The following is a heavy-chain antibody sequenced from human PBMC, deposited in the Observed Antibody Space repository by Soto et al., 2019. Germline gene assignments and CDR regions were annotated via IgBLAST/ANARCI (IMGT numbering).Heavy chain of an antibody. D-gene: IGHD1-20*01. J-gene: IGHJ4*02. V-gene: IGHV3-23*01. CDR3: ATVHNTSRSFDY. CDR2: TGISGRTT. Sequence: GGSLRLSCAASGFTITSSAMSWVRQAPGKGLEWVSTTGISGRTTYYADSVKGRFTVSRDDSKNTLDLQMSSLRAEDTAVYYCATVHNTSRSFDYWGQGP. CDR1: GFTITSSA.